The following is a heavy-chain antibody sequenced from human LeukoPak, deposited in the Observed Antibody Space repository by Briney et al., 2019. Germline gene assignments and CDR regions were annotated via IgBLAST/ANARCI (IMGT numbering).Heavy chain of an antibody. V-gene: IGHV1-24*01. D-gene: IGHD3-10*01. J-gene: IGHJ6*02. CDR1: GYTLTELS. Sequence: ASVKVSCKVSGYTLTELSMHWVRQAPGKGLEWMGGFDPEDGETIYAQKFQGRVTMTEDTSTDTAYMELSSLRSEDTAVYYCARDPDLDYYGSGSYYNPRMDVWGQGTTVTVSS. CDR2: FDPEDGET. CDR3: ARDPDLDYYGSGSYYNPRMDV.